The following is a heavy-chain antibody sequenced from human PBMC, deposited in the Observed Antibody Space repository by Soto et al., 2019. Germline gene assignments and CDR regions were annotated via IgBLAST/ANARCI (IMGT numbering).Heavy chain of an antibody. J-gene: IGHJ5*02. CDR1: GYTFTGYY. V-gene: IGHV1-2*04. D-gene: IGHD2-2*02. CDR3: ARGCSSTSCYILAGFDP. Sequence: QVQLVQSGAEVKKPGASVKVSCKASGYTFTGYYMHWERQAPGQGLEWMGWINPNSGGTNYAQKFQGWVTMTRDTSISTAYMELSRLRSDDTAVYYCARGCSSTSCYILAGFDPWGQGTLVTVSS. CDR2: INPNSGGT.